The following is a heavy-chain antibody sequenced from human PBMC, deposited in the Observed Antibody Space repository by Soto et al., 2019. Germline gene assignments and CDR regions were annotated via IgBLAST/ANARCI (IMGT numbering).Heavy chain of an antibody. D-gene: IGHD2-15*01. CDR3: ARGPPGWSAMDV. CDR2: LNGDGTTT. CDR1: GFTFRNTW. V-gene: IGHV3-74*01. Sequence: EVQLVESGGGLVQPGGSLRLSCAASGFTFRNTWMHWVRQAPGKGLVWVSRLNGDGTTTRYADSVKGRFTISRDNAKSTLYMQMNSLRAEDTAVYCCARGPPGWSAMDVRGQGATVTASS. J-gene: IGHJ6*02.